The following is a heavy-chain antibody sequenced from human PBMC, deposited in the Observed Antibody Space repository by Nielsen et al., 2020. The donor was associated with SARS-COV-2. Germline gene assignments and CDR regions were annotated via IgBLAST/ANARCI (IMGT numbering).Heavy chain of an antibody. Sequence: GESLKISCAASGFTFSSYAMSWVRQAPGKGLEWVSAISGSGGSTYYADSVKGRFTISRDNSKNTLYLQMNSLRAEDTAVYYCAKENIVVVPAAMWGSESYYSVYFDYWGQGTLVTVSS. CDR1: GFTFSSYA. V-gene: IGHV3-23*01. CDR2: ISGSGGST. J-gene: IGHJ4*02. CDR3: AKENIVVVPAAMWGSESYYSVYFDY. D-gene: IGHD2-2*01.